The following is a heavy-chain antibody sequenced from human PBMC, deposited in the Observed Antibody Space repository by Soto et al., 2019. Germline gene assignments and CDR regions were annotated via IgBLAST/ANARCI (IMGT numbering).Heavy chain of an antibody. CDR2: IYYSGST. D-gene: IGHD3-9*01. Sequence: PSETLSLTCTVSGGSISSSSYYWGWIRQPPGKGLEWIGSIYYSGSTYYNPSLKSRVTISVDTSKNQFSLKLSSVTAADTAVYYCARRDDLYYDILTGRFSYYFDYWGQGTLVTVSS. J-gene: IGHJ4*02. CDR3: ARRDDLYYDILTGRFSYYFDY. CDR1: GGSISSSSYY. V-gene: IGHV4-39*01.